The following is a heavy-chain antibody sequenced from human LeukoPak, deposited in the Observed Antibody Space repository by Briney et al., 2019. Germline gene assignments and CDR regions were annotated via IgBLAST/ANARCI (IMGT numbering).Heavy chain of an antibody. J-gene: IGHJ3*02. CDR1: GFTFSIYG. CDR3: AQFGVVLRDASDI. V-gene: IGHV3-30*02. CDR2: IHFDGSEK. Sequence: GGSLRLSCEASGFTFSIYGMCWVRQAPGKGLEWVAFIHFDGSEKYYADSVKGRFTISRDNSKNTLSLQMNSLRAEDTALYYCAQFGVVLRDASDIWGQGTMVTVSS. D-gene: IGHD3-3*01.